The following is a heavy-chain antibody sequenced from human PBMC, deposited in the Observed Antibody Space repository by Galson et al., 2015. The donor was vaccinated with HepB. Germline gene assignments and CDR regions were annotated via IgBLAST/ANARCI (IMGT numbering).Heavy chain of an antibody. CDR3: ANTYSSGWYGYFQH. D-gene: IGHD6-19*01. CDR2: IYSGGST. Sequence: SLRLSCAASGFTVSSNYMSWVRQAPGKGLEWVSVIYSGGSTYYADPVKGRFTISRDNSKNTLYLQMNSLRAEDTAVYYCANTYSSGWYGYFQHWGQGTLVTVSS. CDR1: GFTVSSNY. V-gene: IGHV3-53*01. J-gene: IGHJ1*01.